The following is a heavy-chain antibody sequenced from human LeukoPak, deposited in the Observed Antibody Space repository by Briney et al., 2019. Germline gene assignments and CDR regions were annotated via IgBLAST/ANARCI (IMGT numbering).Heavy chain of an antibody. V-gene: IGHV3-9*01. D-gene: IGHD6-19*01. CDR1: GFTFDDYA. CDR3: AKGVVAGKSVKYGMDV. J-gene: IGHJ6*02. CDR2: ISWNSGSI. Sequence: GGSLRLPCAASGFTFDDYAMHWVRQAPGKGLEWVSGISWNSGSIGYADSVKGRFTISRDNAKNSLYLQMNSLRAEDTALYYCAKGVVAGKSVKYGMDVWGQGTTVTVSS.